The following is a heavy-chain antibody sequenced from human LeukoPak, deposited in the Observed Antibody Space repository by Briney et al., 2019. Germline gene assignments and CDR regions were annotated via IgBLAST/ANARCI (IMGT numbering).Heavy chain of an antibody. J-gene: IGHJ5*02. CDR3: ARDWGNIAAAGTAWFDP. V-gene: IGHV1-18*01. CDR2: ISAFNGKT. D-gene: IGHD6-13*01. Sequence: ASVKVSCKASGYTFTSYGISWVRQAPGQGLEWMGWISAFNGKTNYAQKLQGRVAMTSDTSTSTAYMELRSLRSDDTAVYYCARDWGNIAAAGTAWFDPWGQGTLVTVSS. CDR1: GYTFTSYG.